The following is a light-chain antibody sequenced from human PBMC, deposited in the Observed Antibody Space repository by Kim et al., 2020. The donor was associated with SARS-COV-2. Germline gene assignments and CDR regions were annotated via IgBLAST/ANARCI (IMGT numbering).Light chain of an antibody. CDR3: HQASRYPLT. CDR2: GIS. V-gene: IGKV1D-12*01. J-gene: IGKJ5*01. Sequence: DIQMTQSPSSVSASVGDRVTITCRASQVISRWLSWYQKKPGKAPKPLIYGISTLQSGVPSRFSGSGSGTDFTLTISDLQPEDFATYFCHQASRYPLTFGQGTRLEIK. CDR1: QVISRW.